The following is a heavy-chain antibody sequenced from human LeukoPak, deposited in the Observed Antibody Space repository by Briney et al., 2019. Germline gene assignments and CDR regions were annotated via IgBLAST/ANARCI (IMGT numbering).Heavy chain of an antibody. CDR2: INPNSGGT. J-gene: IGHJ4*02. CDR3: ARVGGYSGYSFDY. CDR1: GYTFTGYY. D-gene: IGHD5-12*01. Sequence: ASVKVSCKASGYTFTGYYIHWVRQAPGQGLEWMGRINPNSGGTNYVQKFQGRVTMTRDTSISTAYMELSRLRSDDTAVYYCARVGGYSGYSFDYWGQGTLVTVSS. V-gene: IGHV1-2*06.